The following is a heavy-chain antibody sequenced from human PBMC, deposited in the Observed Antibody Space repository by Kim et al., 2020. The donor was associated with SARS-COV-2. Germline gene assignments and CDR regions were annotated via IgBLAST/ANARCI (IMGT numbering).Heavy chain of an antibody. CDR3: AYENYDSSGYSSFDY. J-gene: IGHJ4*02. Sequence: QKFQGRVTMTRNTSISTAYMELSSLRSEDTAVYYCAYENYDSSGYSSFDYWGQGTLVTVSS. D-gene: IGHD3-22*01. V-gene: IGHV1-8*01.